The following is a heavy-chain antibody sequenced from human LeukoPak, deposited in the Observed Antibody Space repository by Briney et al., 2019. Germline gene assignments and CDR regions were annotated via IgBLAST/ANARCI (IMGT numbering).Heavy chain of an antibody. CDR2: FYYSGST. V-gene: IGHV4-59*01. CDR1: GGSISRYY. Sequence: PSETLSLTCTVSGGSISRYYWSWIRQPPGKGLEWIGYFYYSGSTNYNPSLKSRVTISVDTSKNQFSLKLSSVTAADTAVYYCARDLGDGYNDWGQGTLVTVSS. J-gene: IGHJ4*02. CDR3: ARDLGDGYND. D-gene: IGHD5-24*01.